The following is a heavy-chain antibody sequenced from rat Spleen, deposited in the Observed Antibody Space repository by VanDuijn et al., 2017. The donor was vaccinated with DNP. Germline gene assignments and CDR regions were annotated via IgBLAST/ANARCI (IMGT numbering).Heavy chain of an antibody. CDR3: TRGATPDY. V-gene: IGHV5-20*01. J-gene: IGHJ2*01. CDR2: IRYDGGST. Sequence: EVQLVESGGGLVQPGRSLKLSCAASGFTFSKHDMAWVRRAPTKGLEWVAYIRYDGGSTYYGDSVKGRFTISRDNRKSTLYLQMNSLRSEDTATYYCTRGATPDYWGQGVMVTVSS. CDR1: GFTFSKHD. D-gene: IGHD3-4*01.